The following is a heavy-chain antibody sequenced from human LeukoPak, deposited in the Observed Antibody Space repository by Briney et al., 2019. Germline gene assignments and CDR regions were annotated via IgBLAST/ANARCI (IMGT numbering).Heavy chain of an antibody. D-gene: IGHD6-6*01. V-gene: IGHV3-7*01. CDR3: ARGQLVSIHHWFDP. Sequence: GGSLRLSCAASGFTFSSYWMSWVRQAPGKGLEWVANIKQDGSEKYYVDSVKGRFTISRDNAKNSLYLQMNSQRAEDTAVYYCARGQLVSIHHWFDPWGQGTLVTVSS. J-gene: IGHJ5*02. CDR2: IKQDGSEK. CDR1: GFTFSSYW.